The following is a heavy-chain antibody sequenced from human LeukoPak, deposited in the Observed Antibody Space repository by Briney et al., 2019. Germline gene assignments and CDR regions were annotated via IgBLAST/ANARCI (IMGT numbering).Heavy chain of an antibody. D-gene: IGHD3-16*01. J-gene: IGHJ4*02. CDR1: GDSMISTNW. CDR2: IYHTGST. Sequence: SLETLSLTCAVSGDSMISTNWWSWVRQPPGKGLELIGEIYHTGSTNYNPSLQSRVTISIDKSKNQFSLRLSSVTAADTAFYYCARRGGFFDFWGQGTLVTVSS. V-gene: IGHV4-4*02. CDR3: ARRGGFFDF.